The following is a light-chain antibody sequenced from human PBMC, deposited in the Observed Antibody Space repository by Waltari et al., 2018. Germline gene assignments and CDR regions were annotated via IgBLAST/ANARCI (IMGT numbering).Light chain of an antibody. J-gene: IGLJ2*01. CDR1: GSDIGGSNL. Sequence: QSALTQPASVSGSPGPSITITCTGSGSDIGGSNLVSWYQQHPGKAPKLMIYEVTKRPSGVSIRFSGSKSGNTAALTISGLQAEDEGDYFCCSHAGSETYVVFGGGTKLTVL. V-gene: IGLV2-23*02. CDR2: EVT. CDR3: CSHAGSETYVV.